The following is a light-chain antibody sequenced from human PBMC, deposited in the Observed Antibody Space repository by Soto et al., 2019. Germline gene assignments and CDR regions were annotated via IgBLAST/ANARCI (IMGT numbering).Light chain of an antibody. CDR3: QQLNNYPPWT. V-gene: IGKV1-9*01. CDR2: AAS. Sequence: DIPLTQSPSFLSASVGDRVTITCRASQGISSYLAWYQQKPGKAPKLLIYAASTLPCRVPSKFSGTGSGTEFTLTISSLQPEDFATLDGQQLNNYPPWTGGQGTKVEIK. CDR1: QGISSY. J-gene: IGKJ1*01.